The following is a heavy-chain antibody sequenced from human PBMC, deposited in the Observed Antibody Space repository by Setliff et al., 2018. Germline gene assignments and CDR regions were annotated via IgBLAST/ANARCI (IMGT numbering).Heavy chain of an antibody. J-gene: IGHJ4*02. CDR3: GGSPGVWNY. CDR2: IRYDGSNK. V-gene: IGHV3-30*02. CDR1: GFTFSSYA. Sequence: GGSLRLSCAASGFTFSSYAITWVRQAPGMGLEWVAFIRYDGSNKYYADSVKGRFTIARDNSKNTLYLQMNSLRAEDTAVYYCGGSPGVWNYWGQGTLVTVSS. D-gene: IGHD1-26*01.